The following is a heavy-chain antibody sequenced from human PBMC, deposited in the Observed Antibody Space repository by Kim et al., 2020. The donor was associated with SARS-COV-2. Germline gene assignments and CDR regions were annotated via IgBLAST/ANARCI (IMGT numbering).Heavy chain of an antibody. J-gene: IGHJ4*02. Sequence: NRSGGGKNYAQKCQGRVTMTGDTSTNTVYMELSSLRSDDTAVYYCAKEGGHWGQGTLVTVSS. D-gene: IGHD3-16*01. V-gene: IGHV1-46*01. CDR3: AKEGGH. CDR2: NRSGGGK.